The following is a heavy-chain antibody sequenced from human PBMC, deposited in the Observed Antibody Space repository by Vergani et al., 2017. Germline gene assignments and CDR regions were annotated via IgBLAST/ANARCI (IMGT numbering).Heavy chain of an antibody. D-gene: IGHD4-17*01. V-gene: IGHV3-33*03. CDR3: AKDHFSLYGESVGVVDY. Sequence: QVQLVESGGGVVQPGRSLRLSCAASGFTFSSYGMHWVRQAPGKGLEWVAVIWYDGSNKYYADSVKGRFTISRDKSKNTLYLQMNSLRAEDTAVYYCAKDHFSLYGESVGVVDYWGQGTLVTVSS. J-gene: IGHJ4*02. CDR1: GFTFSSYG. CDR2: IWYDGSNK.